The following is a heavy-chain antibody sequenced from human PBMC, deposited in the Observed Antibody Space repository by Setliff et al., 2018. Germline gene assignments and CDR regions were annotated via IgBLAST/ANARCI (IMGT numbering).Heavy chain of an antibody. Sequence: SVKVSCKASGDTFSSYAFNWVRQAPGQGLEWMGGIIPIFGTANYAQKFQGRLTITTVGSTSTAYMELSSLRSEDTAVYYCARADYIRYFYMDAWGKGTTVTVSS. CDR2: IIPIFGTA. CDR1: GDTFSSYA. V-gene: IGHV1-69*05. D-gene: IGHD4-4*01. CDR3: ARADYIRYFYMDA. J-gene: IGHJ6*03.